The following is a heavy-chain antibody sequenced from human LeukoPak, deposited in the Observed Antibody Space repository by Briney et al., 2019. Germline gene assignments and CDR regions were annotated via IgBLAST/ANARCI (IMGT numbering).Heavy chain of an antibody. J-gene: IGHJ6*02. CDR2: ISSNGGST. V-gene: IGHV3-64*01. Sequence: PGGSLRLSCAASGFTFSSYDMYWVRQAPGKGLEYVSAISSNGGSTYYANSVKGRFTISRDNSKNTLYLQMGSLRAEDMAVYYCARPQGYGGYPDYYYGTDVWGQGTTVTVSS. CDR1: GFTFSSYD. D-gene: IGHD5-12*01. CDR3: ARPQGYGGYPDYYYGTDV.